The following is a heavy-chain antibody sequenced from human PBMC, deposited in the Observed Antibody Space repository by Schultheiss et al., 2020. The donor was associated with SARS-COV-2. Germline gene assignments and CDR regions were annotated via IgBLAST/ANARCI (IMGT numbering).Heavy chain of an antibody. CDR2: IWYDGSNK. D-gene: IGHD3-16*02. CDR1: GFTFSSYG. J-gene: IGHJ6*02. CDR3: AKDEARYMYYYGMDV. V-gene: IGHV3-30*02. Sequence: GGSLRLSCAASGFTFSSYGMHWVRQAPGKGLEWVAVIWYDGSNKYYADSVKGRFTISRDNSKNTLYLQMNSLRAEDTAVYYCAKDEARYMYYYGMDVWGQGTTVTVSS.